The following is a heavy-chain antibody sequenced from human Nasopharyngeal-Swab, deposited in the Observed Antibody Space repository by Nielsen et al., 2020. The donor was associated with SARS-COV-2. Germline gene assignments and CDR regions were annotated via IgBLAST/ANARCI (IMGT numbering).Heavy chain of an antibody. CDR3: ARDRRRRGSYYDILTGYDAFDI. J-gene: IGHJ3*02. CDR2: IIPTFGTA. V-gene: IGHV1-69*13. Sequence: SVKVSCKASGGTFSSYAISWVRQAPGQGLEWMGGIIPTFGTANYAQKFQGRVTITADESTSTAYMELSSLRSEDTAVYYCARDRRRRGSYYDILTGYDAFDIWGQGTMVTVSS. D-gene: IGHD3-9*01. CDR1: GGTFSSYA.